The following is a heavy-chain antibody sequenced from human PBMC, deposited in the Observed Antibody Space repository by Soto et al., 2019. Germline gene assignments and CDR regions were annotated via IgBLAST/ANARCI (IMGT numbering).Heavy chain of an antibody. J-gene: IGHJ4*02. V-gene: IGHV1-18*01. CDR3: ARDEGGYDIVTGYYKAHNFKY. D-gene: IGHD3-9*01. Sequence: ASVKVSCKASGYTFTHFYITWVRQAPGQGLEWMGAISPHNFNTNYAQKFRGRVTLTTEKSTNTAYMDLRSLTSDDTAVYYCARDEGGYDIVTGYYKAHNFKYCGQ. CDR2: ISPHNFNT. CDR1: GYTFTHFY.